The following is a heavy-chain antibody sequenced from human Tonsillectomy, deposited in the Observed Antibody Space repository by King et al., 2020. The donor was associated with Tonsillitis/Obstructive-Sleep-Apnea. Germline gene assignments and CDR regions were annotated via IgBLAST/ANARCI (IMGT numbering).Heavy chain of an antibody. D-gene: IGHD2-2*02. CDR1: GGSFSGYY. V-gene: IGHV4-34*01. CDR3: ATQQRESPNIVVVPAAIESRFDP. CDR2: INHSGST. J-gene: IGHJ5*02. Sequence: VQLQQWGAGLLKPSETLSLTCAVYGGSFSGYYWSWIRQPPGKGLEWIGEINHSGSTNYNPSLKSRVTISVDTSKNQFSLKLSSVTAAATAVYYCATQQRESPNIVVVPAAIESRFDPWGQGTLVTVSS.